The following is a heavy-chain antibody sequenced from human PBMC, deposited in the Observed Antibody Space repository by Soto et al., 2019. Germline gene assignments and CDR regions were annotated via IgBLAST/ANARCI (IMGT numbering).Heavy chain of an antibody. CDR3: ARGGATGATGRFDP. CDR1: GYTFTSYY. Sequence: QVQLVQSGAEVKKPGASVKVSCKASGYTFTSYYMHWVRQAPGQGLEAMGIINPSGGSTSYAQKYRGRVDMTRDTSSSTVYMELRTLRSEDTAVYYCARGGATGATGRFDPWGQASLVTVPS. V-gene: IGHV1-46*03. CDR2: INPSGGST. J-gene: IGHJ5*02. D-gene: IGHD1-1*01.